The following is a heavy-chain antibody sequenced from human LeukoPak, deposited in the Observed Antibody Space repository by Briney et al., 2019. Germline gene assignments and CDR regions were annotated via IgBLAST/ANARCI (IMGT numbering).Heavy chain of an antibody. CDR2: ISWNSGNI. CDR3: ATTGDRRGDY. V-gene: IGHV3-9*01. D-gene: IGHD3-16*01. CDR1: GFTFSSYA. Sequence: ALRLSCAASGFTFSSYAMSWVRQAPGKGLEWVSGISWNSGNIGYADSVKGRFTISRDNAKNSLYLQMNSLRAEDTALYYCATTGDRRGDYWGQGTLVTVSS. J-gene: IGHJ4*02.